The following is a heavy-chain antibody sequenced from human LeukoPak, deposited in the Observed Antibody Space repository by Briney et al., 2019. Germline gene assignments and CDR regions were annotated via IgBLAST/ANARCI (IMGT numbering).Heavy chain of an antibody. CDR3: AVTERWFSHNWFDP. J-gene: IGHJ5*02. CDR2: IYYSGST. D-gene: IGHD4-23*01. CDR1: GGSISSYY. Sequence: PSETLSLTCTVSGGSISSYYWSWIRQPPGKGLEWIGYIYYSGSTNYNPSLKSRVTISVDTSKNQFSLQLNSVTPEDTAVYYCAVTERWFSHNWFDPWGQGTLVTVSS. V-gene: IGHV4-59*12.